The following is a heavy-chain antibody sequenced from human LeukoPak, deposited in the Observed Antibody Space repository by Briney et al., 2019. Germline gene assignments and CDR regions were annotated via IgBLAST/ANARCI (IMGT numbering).Heavy chain of an antibody. CDR1: GFTFSSYT. CDR2: ISGSSGYI. CDR3: ALGDYSKPFDY. J-gene: IGHJ4*02. D-gene: IGHD4-11*01. Sequence: GGSLRLSCAASGFTFSSYTMNWVRQAPGKGLEWVSSISGSSGYIYYVDSVKGRFTISRDNAKNLLYLQMKSLRAEDTAVYYCALGDYSKPFDYWGQGTLVTVSS. V-gene: IGHV3-21*06.